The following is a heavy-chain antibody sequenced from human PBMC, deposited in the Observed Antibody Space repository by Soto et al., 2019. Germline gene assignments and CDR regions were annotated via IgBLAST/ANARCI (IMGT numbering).Heavy chain of an antibody. D-gene: IGHD3-10*01. CDR3: ARRWGGTFDI. CDR2: IYYSGST. CDR1: GGSGGSSSDS. J-gene: IGHJ3*02. V-gene: IGHV4-61*05. Sequence: SETLCLTCTVSGGSGGSSSDSWGWIRQPPGKGLEWIGYIYYSGSTNYNPSLKSRVTISVDTSKNQFSLRLNSVTAADTAVYYCARRWGGTFDIWGQGTMVTVSS.